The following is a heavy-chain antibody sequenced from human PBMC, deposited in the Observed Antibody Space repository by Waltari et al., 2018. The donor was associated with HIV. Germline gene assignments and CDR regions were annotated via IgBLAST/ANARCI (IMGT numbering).Heavy chain of an antibody. Sequence: EVQLVESGGGLVKPGGSLRLSCAASGFTFSNAWMSWVRQAPGKGLEWVGRIKSKTDGGTTDYAAPVKGRFTISRDYSKNTLYLQMNSLKTEDTAVYYCTTDLTIFGADNWFDPWGQGTLVTVSS. CDR1: GFTFSNAW. CDR2: IKSKTDGGTT. CDR3: TTDLTIFGADNWFDP. D-gene: IGHD3-3*01. J-gene: IGHJ5*02. V-gene: IGHV3-15*01.